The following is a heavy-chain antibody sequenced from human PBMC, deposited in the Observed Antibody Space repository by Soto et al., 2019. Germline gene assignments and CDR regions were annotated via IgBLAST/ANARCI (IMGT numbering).Heavy chain of an antibody. CDR1: GFTLGSYW. Sequence: GGSLRLSCVASGFTLGSYWMSWVRQAPGKGLEWVGNIKQDGSEKNYVDSVKGRFTISRDNGKNSLYLQMNSLRAEDTAVYYCARTRSGSYSFDYWGQGTLVTVSS. J-gene: IGHJ4*02. D-gene: IGHD1-26*01. CDR3: ARTRSGSYSFDY. V-gene: IGHV3-7*05. CDR2: IKQDGSEK.